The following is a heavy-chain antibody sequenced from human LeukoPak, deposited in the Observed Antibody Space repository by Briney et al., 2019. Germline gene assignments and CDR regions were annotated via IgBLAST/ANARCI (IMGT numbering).Heavy chain of an antibody. Sequence: PSETLSLTCTVSGGSISSSSYYWGWIRQPPGKGLEWIGSIYYSGSTYYNPSLKSRVTISVDTSKNQFSLKLSSVTAADTAVYYCARLDYGDYWFDPWGQGTLVTVSS. D-gene: IGHD4-17*01. V-gene: IGHV4-39*01. CDR3: ARLDYGDYWFDP. CDR2: IYYSGST. J-gene: IGHJ5*02. CDR1: GGSISSSSYY.